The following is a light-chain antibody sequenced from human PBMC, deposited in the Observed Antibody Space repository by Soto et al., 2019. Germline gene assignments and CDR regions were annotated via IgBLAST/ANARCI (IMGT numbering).Light chain of an antibody. V-gene: IGKV3D-20*02. Sequence: IVLTQSPGTLSLSPGERATLSCRASQTGSNSYLAWYQHKSGQAPRLLIYAASRRATGIPDRFSGSGSGTDFTLTISRLEPEDFAVYYCQQRSKWPLTFGQGTKVDIK. CDR2: AAS. CDR3: QQRSKWPLT. CDR1: QTGSNSY. J-gene: IGKJ1*01.